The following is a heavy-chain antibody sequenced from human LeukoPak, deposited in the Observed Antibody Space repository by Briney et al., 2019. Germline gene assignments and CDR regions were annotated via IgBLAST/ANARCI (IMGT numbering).Heavy chain of an antibody. CDR3: AKDRSFGGNSDYFDY. J-gene: IGHJ4*02. D-gene: IGHD4-23*01. CDR1: GFSFSTYA. CDR2: ISYDGSNK. Sequence: GGSLRLSCAASGFSFSTYAIHWVRQALANGLEWVAVISYDGSNKYYADSVKGRFTISRDNSKNTLYLQMNSLRAEDTAVYYCAKDRSFGGNSDYFDYWGQGTPVTVSS. V-gene: IGHV3-30*04.